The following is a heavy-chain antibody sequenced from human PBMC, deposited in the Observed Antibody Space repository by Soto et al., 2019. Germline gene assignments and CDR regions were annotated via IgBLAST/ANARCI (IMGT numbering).Heavy chain of an antibody. CDR3: ARVRARDDFWSGYRIYYFDY. J-gene: IGHJ4*02. Sequence: SETLSLTCTVSGGSISSYYWSWIRQPPGKGLEWIGYIYFSGSTNYNPSLKSRVTISVDTSKNQFSLKLSSVTAADTAVYYCARVRARDDFWSGYRIYYFDYWGQGTLVTVSS. CDR2: IYFSGST. V-gene: IGHV4-59*01. D-gene: IGHD3-3*01. CDR1: GGSISSYY.